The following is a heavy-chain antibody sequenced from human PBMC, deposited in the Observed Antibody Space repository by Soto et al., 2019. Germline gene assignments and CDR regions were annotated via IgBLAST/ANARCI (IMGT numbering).Heavy chain of an antibody. CDR2: IYYSGST. D-gene: IGHD2-2*01. V-gene: IGHV4-39*01. CDR1: GGSISSSSYY. J-gene: IGHJ5*02. CDR3: ARHYRYCSSTSCYGPAGWFDP. Sequence: SETLSLTCTVSGGSISSSSYYWGWIRQPPGKGLEWIGSIYYSGSTYYNPSLKSRVTISVDTSKNQFSLKLSSVTAADTAVYYCARHYRYCSSTSCYGPAGWFDPWGQGTLVTVSS.